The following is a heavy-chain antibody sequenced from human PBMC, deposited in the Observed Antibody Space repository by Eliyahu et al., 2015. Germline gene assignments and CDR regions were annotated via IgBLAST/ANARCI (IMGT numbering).Heavy chain of an antibody. J-gene: IGHJ6*02. CDR2: IYHSGST. CDR3: ARVLSIVGATSSYYYGMDV. CDR1: GGSISSSNW. Sequence: QVQLQESGPGLVKPSGTLSLTCAXXGGSISSSNWWRWVRQPPGKGLEWIGEIYHSGSTNYNPSLKSRVTISVDKSKNQFSLKLSSVTAADTAVYYCARVLSIVGATSSYYYGMDVWGQGTTVTVSS. D-gene: IGHD1-26*01. V-gene: IGHV4-4*02.